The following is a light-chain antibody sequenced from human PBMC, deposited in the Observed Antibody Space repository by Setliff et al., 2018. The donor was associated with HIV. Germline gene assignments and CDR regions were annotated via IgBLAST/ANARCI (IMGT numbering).Light chain of an antibody. CDR3: QQYGRSSVT. CDR1: QSVRSSS. V-gene: IGKV3-20*01. Sequence: EIVLTQSPGTLSLSPGERATLSCRASQSVRSSSLAWYQQKPGQAPRLLIYGESTRATGTPERFSGIGSGTDFTLTISRLEPEDFAVYYYQQYGRSSVTFGGGTKVDIK. J-gene: IGKJ4*01. CDR2: GES.